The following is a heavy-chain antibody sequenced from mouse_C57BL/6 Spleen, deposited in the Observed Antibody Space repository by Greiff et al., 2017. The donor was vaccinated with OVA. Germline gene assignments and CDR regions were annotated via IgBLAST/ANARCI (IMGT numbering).Heavy chain of an antibody. J-gene: IGHJ3*01. V-gene: IGHV1-69*01. CDR2: IDPSDSYT. CDR3: ARSDYGSSSWFAY. Sequence: VQLQQPGAELVMPGASVKLSCKASGYTFTSYWMHWVKQRPGQGLEWIGEIDPSDSYTNYNQKFKGKSTLTVDKSSSTAYMQLSSLTSEDSAVYYCARSDYGSSSWFAYWGQGTLATVSA. CDR1: GYTFTSYW. D-gene: IGHD1-1*01.